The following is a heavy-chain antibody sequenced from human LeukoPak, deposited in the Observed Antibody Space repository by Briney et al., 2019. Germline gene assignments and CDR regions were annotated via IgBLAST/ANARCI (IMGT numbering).Heavy chain of an antibody. Sequence: GASVKVSCKASGGTFSSYAISWVRQAPGQGLEWMGGIIPIFGTANYARKFQGRVTITADKSTSTAYMELSSLRSEDTAVYYCARARDYDYVWGSYPDYWGQGTLVTVSS. CDR2: IIPIFGTA. D-gene: IGHD3-16*01. V-gene: IGHV1-69*06. J-gene: IGHJ4*02. CDR1: GGTFSSYA. CDR3: ARARDYDYVWGSYPDY.